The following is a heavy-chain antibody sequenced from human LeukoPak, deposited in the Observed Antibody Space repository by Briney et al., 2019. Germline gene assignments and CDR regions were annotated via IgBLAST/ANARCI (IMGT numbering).Heavy chain of an antibody. D-gene: IGHD5-18*01. CDR2: ISGSGRTT. J-gene: IGHJ4*02. CDR3: AKDREDTAMCVRQFDY. Sequence: GGSLRLSCAASGFTFSSYAMSWVRQAPGKGLEWVSAISGSGRTTYYADSVKGRFTISRDNSKNTLYLQITSLRVEDTAVYYCAKDREDTAMCVRQFDYWGQGTLVTVSS. V-gene: IGHV3-23*01. CDR1: GFTFSSYA.